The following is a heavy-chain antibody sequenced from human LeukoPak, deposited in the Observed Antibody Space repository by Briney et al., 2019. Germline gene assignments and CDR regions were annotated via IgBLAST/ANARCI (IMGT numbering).Heavy chain of an antibody. V-gene: IGHV4-59*01. CDR2: IYYSGST. J-gene: IGHJ4*02. Sequence: PSVTLSLTCTVSGGSISSYYWSWIRQPPGKGLEWIGYIYYSGSTNYNPSLKRRVTISVDTSKNQFSLKLISVTAADTAVYYCARVGFLEWLAPDYWGQGTLVTVSS. CDR3: ARVGFLEWLAPDY. CDR1: GGSISSYY. D-gene: IGHD3-3*01.